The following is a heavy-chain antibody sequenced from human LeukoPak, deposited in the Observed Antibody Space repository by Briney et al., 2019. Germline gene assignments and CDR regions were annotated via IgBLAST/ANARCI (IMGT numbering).Heavy chain of an antibody. CDR3: ATMVVVADKYYFDY. J-gene: IGHJ4*02. Sequence: ASVKVSCKASGYSFTNYDINWVRQATGQGLEWMGWMNPKSGDTGYSQKFQGRVFITRDTSINTAYMELSSLGSDDTAVYYCATMVVVADKYYFDYWGQGTLVTVSS. D-gene: IGHD3-22*01. CDR1: GYSFTNYD. CDR2: MNPKSGDT. V-gene: IGHV1-8*03.